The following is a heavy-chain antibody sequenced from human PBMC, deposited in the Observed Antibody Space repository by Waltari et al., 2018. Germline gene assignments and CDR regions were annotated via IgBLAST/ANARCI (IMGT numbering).Heavy chain of an antibody. CDR1: GDSMSGDDL. J-gene: IGHJ4*02. CDR2: IHRGGRT. CDR3: ARDRGRGLYLDS. Sequence: QMQLQQSGPGLVKPSESLSLTCAVSGDSMSGDDLWNWVRQSPGKGREWIGQIHRGGRTNYNPSLASRVTVSIDTSNKQFALKMTSPTAADTAIYYCARDRGRGLYLDSWGQGTLVSVSP. V-gene: IGHV4-4*02. D-gene: IGHD1-26*01.